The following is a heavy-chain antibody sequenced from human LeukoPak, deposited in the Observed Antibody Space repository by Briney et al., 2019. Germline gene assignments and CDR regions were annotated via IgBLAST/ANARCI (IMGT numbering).Heavy chain of an antibody. CDR3: ARFERWLQLGDY. CDR1: GGSISSGDYY. D-gene: IGHD5-24*01. V-gene: IGHV4-30-4*01. CDR2: IYYSGST. Sequence: SETLSLTCTVSGGSISSGDYYWSWIRQPPGKGLEWIGYIYYSGSTYYNPSLKSRVTISVDTSKNQFSLMLSSATAADTAVYYCARFERWLQLGDYWGQGTLVTVSS. J-gene: IGHJ4*02.